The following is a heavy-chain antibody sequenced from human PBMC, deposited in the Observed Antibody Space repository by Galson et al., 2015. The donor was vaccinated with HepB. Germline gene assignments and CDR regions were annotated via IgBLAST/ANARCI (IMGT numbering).Heavy chain of an antibody. Sequence: SLRLSCAGSGFTFRNYAMHWVRQAPGKGLEFVSAIRKNGANTYYADSVKDRFNISRDNSKNTLYLQMSNLAPEDTALYYCVKVNYGSGSLLDYWGQGALVTVSS. CDR2: IRKNGANT. J-gene: IGHJ4*02. V-gene: IGHV3-64D*06. CDR1: GFTFRNYA. CDR3: VKVNYGSGSLLDY. D-gene: IGHD3-10*01.